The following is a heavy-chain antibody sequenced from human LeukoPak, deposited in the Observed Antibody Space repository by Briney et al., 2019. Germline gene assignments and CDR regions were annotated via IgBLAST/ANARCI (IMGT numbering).Heavy chain of an antibody. Sequence: GGSLRLSCAASGLTFSNYYKSWVRQAPGKGLEWVSAISGSGTTTYYADSVKGLFTIYRDNSKNTLYLQMHSLRAEDTAVYYFFRWNHVDDWGRGTLVTASS. CDR1: GLTFSNYY. J-gene: IGHJ4*02. D-gene: IGHD1-14*01. CDR2: ISGSGTTT. CDR3: FRWNHVDD. V-gene: IGHV3-23*01.